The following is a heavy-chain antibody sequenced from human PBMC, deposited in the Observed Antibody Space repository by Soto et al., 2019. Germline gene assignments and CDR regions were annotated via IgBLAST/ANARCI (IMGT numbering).Heavy chain of an antibody. CDR2: IYPGGSDT. Sequence: LGESLKISCKGSGYSVTSYWIGWVRQMPGKGLEWMGIIYPGGSDTRYSPSFQGQVTISADKSISTAYLQWSSLKASDTAMYYCARTSAAGKYYYGMDVWGQGTTVTVS. V-gene: IGHV5-51*01. CDR3: ARTSAAGKYYYGMDV. CDR1: GYSVTSYW. J-gene: IGHJ6*02. D-gene: IGHD6-13*01.